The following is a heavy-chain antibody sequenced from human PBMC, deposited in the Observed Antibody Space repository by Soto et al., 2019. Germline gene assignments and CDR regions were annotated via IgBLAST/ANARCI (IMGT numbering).Heavy chain of an antibody. CDR2: IYHDGNT. Sequence: QVQLQESGPGLVTPSGTLSLTCAVSGGSISSNNWWSWVRQHPGKGLEWIGEIYHDGNTHYNPSLKSRVTISVDMSKNHFALILSSLTAPDTAVYYCAKLDGGGYWGQGTLVTVSS. J-gene: IGHJ4*02. V-gene: IGHV4-4*02. D-gene: IGHD1-1*01. CDR3: AKLDGGGY. CDR1: GGSISSNNW.